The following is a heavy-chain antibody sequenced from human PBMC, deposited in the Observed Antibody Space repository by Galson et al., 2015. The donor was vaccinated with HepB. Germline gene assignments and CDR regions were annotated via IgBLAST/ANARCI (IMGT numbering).Heavy chain of an antibody. CDR2: IDPSDTYT. CDR3: ARHWKYYDDYYYYGMDV. V-gene: IGHV5-10-1*01. CDR1: GYNFTSNW. J-gene: IGHJ6*02. Sequence: QSGAEVKKPGESLRISCKGSGYNFTSNWISWVRQMPGKGLEWMGRIDPSDTYTSYSPSFQGHVTFSADKSISTAYLQWSSLKASDTAMYYCARHWKYYDDYYYYGMDVWGPGTTVTVPS. D-gene: IGHD2/OR15-2a*01.